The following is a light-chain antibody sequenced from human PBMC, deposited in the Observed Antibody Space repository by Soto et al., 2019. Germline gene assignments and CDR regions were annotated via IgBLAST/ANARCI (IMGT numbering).Light chain of an antibody. CDR3: QSYDSSLSGSWV. J-gene: IGLJ3*02. Sequence: QPVLTQPPSVSGAPGQTVTISCTGSSSNIGAGYDVHWYQQFPGTAPKLLIYGNDNRPSGVPDRFSGSNSGTSASLAITGLQAEDEAEYYCQSYDSSLSGSWVFGGGTKVTVL. V-gene: IGLV1-40*01. CDR2: GND. CDR1: SSNIGAGYD.